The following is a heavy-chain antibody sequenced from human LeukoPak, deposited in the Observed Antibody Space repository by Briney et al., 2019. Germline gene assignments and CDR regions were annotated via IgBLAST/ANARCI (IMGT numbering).Heavy chain of an antibody. D-gene: IGHD6-19*01. CDR1: GGTFSSYA. J-gene: IGHJ4*02. CDR3: ASLVAVVSGWYYFDY. V-gene: IGHV1-69*13. CDR2: IIPIFGTA. Sequence: SVKVSCKASGGTFSSYAISWVRQAPEQGLEWMGGIIPIFGTANYAQKFQGRVTITADGSTSTAYMELSSLRSEDTAVYYCASLVAVVSGWYYFDYWGQGTLVTVSS.